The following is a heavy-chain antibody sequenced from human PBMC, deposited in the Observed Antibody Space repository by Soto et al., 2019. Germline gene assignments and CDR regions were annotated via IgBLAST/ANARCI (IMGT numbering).Heavy chain of an antibody. CDR3: AREAYCSGGSCYLAD. CDR1: GFTVSSNY. Sequence: GGSLRLSCAASGFTVSSNYMSWVRQAPGKGLEWVSVIYSGGSTYYADSVKGRFTISRDNSKNTLYLQMNSLRAEDTAVYYCAREAYCSGGSCYLADWGQGTLVTVSS. J-gene: IGHJ4*02. V-gene: IGHV3-66*01. D-gene: IGHD2-15*01. CDR2: IYSGGST.